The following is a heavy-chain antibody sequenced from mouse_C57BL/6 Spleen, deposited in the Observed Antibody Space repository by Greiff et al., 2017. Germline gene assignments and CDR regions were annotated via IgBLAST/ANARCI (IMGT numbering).Heavy chain of an antibody. CDR3: ARSRGGYYDAMDY. V-gene: IGHV1-55*01. CDR1: GYTFTSYW. CDR2: IYPGSGST. Sequence: QVQLQQPGAELVKPGASVKMSCKASGYTFTSYWITWVKQRPGQGLEWIGDIYPGSGSTNYNEKFKSKATLTVDTSSSTAYMQLSSLTSEDSAVYYCARSRGGYYDAMDYWGQGTSVTVSS. J-gene: IGHJ4*01. D-gene: IGHD2-2*01.